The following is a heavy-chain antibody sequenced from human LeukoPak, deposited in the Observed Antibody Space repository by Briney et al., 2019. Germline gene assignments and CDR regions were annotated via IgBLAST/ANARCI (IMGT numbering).Heavy chain of an antibody. CDR1: GGSFSGYY. Sequence: SETLSLACAVYGGSFSGYYWSWIRQPPGKGLEWIGEINHSGSTNYNPSLKSRVTISVDTSKNQFSLKLSSVTAADTAVYYCARWVGQVSITGTTNYYYGMDVWGQGTTVTVSS. V-gene: IGHV4-34*01. CDR2: INHSGST. D-gene: IGHD1-20*01. J-gene: IGHJ6*02. CDR3: ARWVGQVSITGTTNYYYGMDV.